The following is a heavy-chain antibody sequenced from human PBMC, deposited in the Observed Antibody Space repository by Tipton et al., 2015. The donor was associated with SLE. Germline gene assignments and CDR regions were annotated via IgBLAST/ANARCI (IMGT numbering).Heavy chain of an antibody. CDR3: ARHGPAAGEKAFDI. CDR2: IYYSGST. D-gene: IGHD5-24*01. CDR1: GGPISSYY. V-gene: IGHV4-59*05. J-gene: IGHJ3*02. Sequence: TLSLTCTVSGGPISSYYWSWIRQPPGKGLERIGSIYYSGSTYYNPSLKSRVTISVDTSKNQFSLKLSSVTAADTAVYYCARHGPAAGEKAFDIWGQGTMVTVSS.